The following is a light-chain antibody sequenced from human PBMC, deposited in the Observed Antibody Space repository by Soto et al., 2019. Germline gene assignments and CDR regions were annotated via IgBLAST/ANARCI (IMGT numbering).Light chain of an antibody. V-gene: IGLV2-23*01. CDR2: EGS. CDR1: SSDVGGYNL. Sequence: QSVLTQPASVSGSPGQSITISCTGTSSDVGGYNLVSWYQQPPGKAPKLMIYEGSKRPSGVSNRFSGSKSGNTASLTISGLQAEDEADYYCCAYAGRSTYVFGTGIKVIV. J-gene: IGLJ1*01. CDR3: CAYAGRSTYV.